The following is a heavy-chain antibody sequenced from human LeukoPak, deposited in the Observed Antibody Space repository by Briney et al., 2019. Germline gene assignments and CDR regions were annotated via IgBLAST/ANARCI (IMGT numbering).Heavy chain of an antibody. J-gene: IGHJ6*03. CDR1: GDSMSHSY. CDR3: ARDIRSHNGPGGYYYYMDV. D-gene: IGHD2-8*01. V-gene: IGHV4-4*07. Sequence: SETLSLTCTVSGDSMSHSYWSWIRQPAGKGLEWIGRNYASWSTNYNHALKSRVTLSVDTSSNQFSLTLSSVTAADTAVYHCARDIRSHNGPGGYYYYMDVWGKGTTVTVSS. CDR2: NYASWST.